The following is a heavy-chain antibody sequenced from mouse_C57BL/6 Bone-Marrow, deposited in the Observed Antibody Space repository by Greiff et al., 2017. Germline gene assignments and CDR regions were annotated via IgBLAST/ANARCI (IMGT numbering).Heavy chain of an antibody. CDR2: IEPSDSYT. J-gene: IGHJ2*01. V-gene: IGHV1-59*01. Sequence: QVQLQQPGAELVRPGTSVKLSCKASGYTFTSYWMHWVKQRPGQGLEWIGVIEPSDSYTNYNQKFKGKATLTVDTSSSTAYMQLSSLTSEDSAVYYCARRSDYWGQGTTLTVSS. CDR3: ARRSDY. CDR1: GYTFTSYW.